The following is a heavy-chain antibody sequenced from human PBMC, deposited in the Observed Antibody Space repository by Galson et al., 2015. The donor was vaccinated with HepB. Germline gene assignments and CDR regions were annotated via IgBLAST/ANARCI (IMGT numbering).Heavy chain of an antibody. Sequence: SLRLSCAASGFTFSSYAMSWVRQAPGKGLEWVSAISGSGGSTYYADSVKGRFTISRDNSKNTLYLQMNSLRAEDTAVYYCAKGFRVDIPFLLDYGMDVWGQGTTVTVSS. V-gene: IGHV3-23*01. CDR1: GFTFSSYA. D-gene: IGHD2-15*01. CDR3: AKGFRVDIPFLLDYGMDV. CDR2: ISGSGGST. J-gene: IGHJ6*02.